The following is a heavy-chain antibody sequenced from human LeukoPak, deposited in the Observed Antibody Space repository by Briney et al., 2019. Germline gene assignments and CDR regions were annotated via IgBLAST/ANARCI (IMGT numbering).Heavy chain of an antibody. J-gene: IGHJ4*02. CDR1: GGSISSSY. CDR2: IYHSGTT. Sequence: SETLSLTCTVSGGSISSSYWSWIRQPPGKGLEWIGHIYHSGTTTYNPSLKSRVNILVDKSKNQFSLRLSSVTAADTAVYYCARHYASGDYPLDYWGQGALVTVSS. CDR3: ARHYASGDYPLDY. V-gene: IGHV4-59*08. D-gene: IGHD3-10*01.